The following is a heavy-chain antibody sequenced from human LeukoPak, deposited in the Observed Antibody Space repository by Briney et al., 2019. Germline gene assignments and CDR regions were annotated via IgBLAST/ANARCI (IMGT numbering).Heavy chain of an antibody. D-gene: IGHD3-22*01. CDR1: GFTFSSYW. V-gene: IGHV3-7*01. CDR3: ARHPEGGDSSGYYYYFDY. Sequence: PGGSLRLSCAASGFTFSSYWMSWVRQAPGKGLEGVANIKQDGSEKYYVDSVKGRFTISRDNAKNSLYLQMNSLRAEDTAVYYCARHPEGGDSSGYYYYFDYWGQGTLVTVSS. J-gene: IGHJ4*02. CDR2: IKQDGSEK.